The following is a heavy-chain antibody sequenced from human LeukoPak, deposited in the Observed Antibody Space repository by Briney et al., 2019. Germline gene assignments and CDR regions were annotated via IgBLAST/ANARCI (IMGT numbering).Heavy chain of an antibody. D-gene: IGHD6-13*01. CDR3: SREEPSGYSNV. J-gene: IGHJ4*02. Sequence: SQTFSLTCVISGDSVSSNSATCNWIRQSPSRGLEWLGRTYYRSKWYNNYAVSVESRITINPDTSKNQFSLQLNSVTPEDTAMYYCSREEPSGYSNVWGQGTLVTVSS. V-gene: IGHV6-1*01. CDR2: TYYRSKWYN. CDR1: GDSVSSNSAT.